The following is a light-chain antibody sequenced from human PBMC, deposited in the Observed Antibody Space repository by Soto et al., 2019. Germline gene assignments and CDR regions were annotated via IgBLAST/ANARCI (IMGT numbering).Light chain of an antibody. CDR3: QQSYRTPHT. J-gene: IGKJ2*01. CDR2: DAS. V-gene: IGKV1-5*01. CDR1: ESIRTW. Sequence: DIQMTQSPSTLSASIGDRVTITCRASESIRTWLAWYQHKPGKAPKFLIYDASSLESGVPSRFSGSGSGTNFTLTISRLQPEDFATYYCQQSYRTPHTFGQGTKLETK.